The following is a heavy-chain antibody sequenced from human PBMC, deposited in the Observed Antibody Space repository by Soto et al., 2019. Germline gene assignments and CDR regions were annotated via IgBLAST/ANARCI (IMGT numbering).Heavy chain of an antibody. D-gene: IGHD3-3*01. V-gene: IGHV1-46*03. J-gene: IGHJ6*03. CDR2: INPSGGST. CDR1: GYTFTSYY. Sequence: ASVKVSCKASGYTFTSYYMHWVRQAPGQGLEWMGIINPSGGSTSYAQKIQGRVTMTRDTSTSTVYMELSSLRSEDTAVYYCARAGDTIFGVVTYYYMDVWGKGTKVTVSS. CDR3: ARAGDTIFGVVTYYYMDV.